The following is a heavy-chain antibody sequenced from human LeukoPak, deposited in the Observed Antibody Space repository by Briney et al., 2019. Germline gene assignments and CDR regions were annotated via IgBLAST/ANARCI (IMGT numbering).Heavy chain of an antibody. CDR2: ISWNSGSI. J-gene: IGHJ4*02. Sequence: GGSLRLSCAASGFTFDDYAMHWVRQAPGKGLEWVSGISWNSGSIGYADSVKGRFTISRDNAKNSLYLQMNSLRAEDTAVYYCARGPPISGNFWRGKNHPPDYWGQGTLVTVSS. CDR3: ARGPPISGNFWRGKNHPPDY. CDR1: GFTFDDYA. D-gene: IGHD3-3*01. V-gene: IGHV3-9*01.